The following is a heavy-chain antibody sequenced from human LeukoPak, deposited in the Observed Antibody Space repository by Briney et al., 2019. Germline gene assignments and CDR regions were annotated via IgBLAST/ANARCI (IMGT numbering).Heavy chain of an antibody. D-gene: IGHD5-24*01. Sequence: ASVKVSCKASGYTFTSYDISWVRQAPGQGLEWMGWISAYNGNANYAQKFQGRVTMTTDTSTSTDCMELRSLRSDDTAVYYCATPRGDGYKGYFDYWGQGTLVTVSS. CDR1: GYTFTSYD. CDR2: ISAYNGNA. CDR3: ATPRGDGYKGYFDY. J-gene: IGHJ4*02. V-gene: IGHV1-18*01.